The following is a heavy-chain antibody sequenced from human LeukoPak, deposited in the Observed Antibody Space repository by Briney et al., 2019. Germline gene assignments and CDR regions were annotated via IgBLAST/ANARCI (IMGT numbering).Heavy chain of an antibody. Sequence: ASVKVSCKASGYTFTSYGINWVRQAPGQGLEWMGWISGYNGNTNYAQKLQGRVTMTTDTSTSTAYMELRSLRSDDTAVYYCARDAATVVSPGEGFDIWGQGTMVTVSS. V-gene: IGHV1-18*01. CDR3: ARDAATVVSPGEGFDI. D-gene: IGHD4-23*01. CDR2: ISGYNGNT. J-gene: IGHJ3*02. CDR1: GYTFTSYG.